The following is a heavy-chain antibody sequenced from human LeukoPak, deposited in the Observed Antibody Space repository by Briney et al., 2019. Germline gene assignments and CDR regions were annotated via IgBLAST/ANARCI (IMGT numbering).Heavy chain of an antibody. CDR2: ITAYNGNT. CDR3: AKSIVVVTALLDY. CDR1: GYTFTNYG. Sequence: ASVKVSCKASGYTFTNYGITWVRQAPGQGLEWMGWITAYNGNTDYAENLQGRVTMTTDTSTSTAYMELKSLRSDDTAVYYCAKSIVVVTALLDYWGQGTLVTISS. D-gene: IGHD2-21*02. J-gene: IGHJ4*02. V-gene: IGHV1-18*01.